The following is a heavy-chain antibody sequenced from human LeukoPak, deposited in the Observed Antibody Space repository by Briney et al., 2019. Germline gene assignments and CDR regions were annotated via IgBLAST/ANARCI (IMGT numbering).Heavy chain of an antibody. V-gene: IGHV4-59*01. D-gene: IGHD3-22*01. Sequence: PSETLSLTCTVSGGSISSYYWSWIRQPPGKGLEWIGYIYYSGSTNYNPSLKSRVTISVDTSKNQFSLKLSSVTAADTAVYYCARERYYGSSGYYLYYYYGMDVWGQGTTVTVSS. CDR3: ARERYYGSSGYYLYYYYGMDV. CDR2: IYYSGST. CDR1: GGSISSYY. J-gene: IGHJ6*02.